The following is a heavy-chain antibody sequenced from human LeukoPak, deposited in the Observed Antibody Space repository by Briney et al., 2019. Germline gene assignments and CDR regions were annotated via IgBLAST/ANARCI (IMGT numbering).Heavy chain of an antibody. J-gene: IGHJ4*02. CDR1: GGSISSYY. CDR2: IYYSGST. V-gene: IGHV4-59*01. CDR3: ARGHGDYYDSSGEPDY. D-gene: IGHD3-22*01. Sequence: SETLSLTCTVSGGSISSYYWSWIRQPPGKGLEWIGYIYYSGSTNYNPSLKSRVTISVDTSKYQFSLKLSSVTAADTAVYYCARGHGDYYDSSGEPDYWGQGTLVTVSS.